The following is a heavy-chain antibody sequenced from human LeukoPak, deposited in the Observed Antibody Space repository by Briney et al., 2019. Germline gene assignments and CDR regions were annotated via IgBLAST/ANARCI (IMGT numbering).Heavy chain of an antibody. Sequence: PGGSLRLSCAASGFTFSSYSMNWVRQAPGKGLEWVSSISSSSSYIYYADSVKGRFTISRDNAKNSLYLQMNSLRAEDTAVYYCARTAGYCSGGSCYLDAFDIWGQGTIVTVSS. CDR2: ISSSSSYI. V-gene: IGHV3-21*01. CDR3: ARTAGYCSGGSCYLDAFDI. D-gene: IGHD2-15*01. J-gene: IGHJ3*02. CDR1: GFTFSSYS.